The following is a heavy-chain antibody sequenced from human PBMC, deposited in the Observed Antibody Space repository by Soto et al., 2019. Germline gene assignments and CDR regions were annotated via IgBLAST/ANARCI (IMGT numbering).Heavy chain of an antibody. CDR1: GGTFTIFA. D-gene: IGHD5-12*01. CDR2: IIPVIGTT. Sequence: QVQVVQSGAEVKNPGSSVKVSYKASGGTFTIFAISWVRQAPGQGLEWMGGIIPVIGTTNYAQRFQGRITITGDESTRTAYMELSSLKSDDTAVYYCVRDLGSGYDPGDYWGQGTLVTVSS. CDR3: VRDLGSGYDPGDY. V-gene: IGHV1-69*12. J-gene: IGHJ4*02.